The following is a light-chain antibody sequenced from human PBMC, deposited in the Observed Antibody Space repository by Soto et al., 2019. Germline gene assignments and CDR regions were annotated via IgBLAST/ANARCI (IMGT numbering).Light chain of an antibody. CDR3: SSYADSNTSYV. CDR1: SSDVGGYNY. Sequence: QSALTQPPSASGSPGQSVTISCTGTSSDVGGYNYVSWYQQHPGKAPKLMIYEVSKRPSGVPDRFSGSKSGNTASLTVSGLQAEDEADYYCSSYADSNTSYVFGTGTKLTVL. CDR2: EVS. V-gene: IGLV2-8*01. J-gene: IGLJ1*01.